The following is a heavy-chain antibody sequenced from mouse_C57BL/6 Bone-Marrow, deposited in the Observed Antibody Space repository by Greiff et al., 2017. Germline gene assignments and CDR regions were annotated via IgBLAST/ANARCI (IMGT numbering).Heavy chain of an antibody. CDR2: ISDGGSYT. V-gene: IGHV5-4*01. J-gene: IGHJ3*01. CDR3: ASIFAY. CDR1: GFTFSSYA. Sequence: EVHLVESGGGLVKPGGSLKLSCAASGFTFSSYAMSWVRQTPEKRLEWVATISDGGSYTYYPDNVKGRFTISRDNAKNNLYLQMSHLKSEDTAMYYCASIFAYWGQGTLVTVSA.